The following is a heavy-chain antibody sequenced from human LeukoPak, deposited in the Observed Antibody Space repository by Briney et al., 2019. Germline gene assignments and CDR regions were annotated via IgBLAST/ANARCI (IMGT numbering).Heavy chain of an antibody. D-gene: IGHD4-11*01. CDR1: GYTFTSYG. CDR3: ARDFAVTTQKYYYYYGMDV. Sequence: ASVKVSCKASGYTFTSYGISWVRQAPGQGLEWMGWINSNNGNTNYEQRFQGRVTMTTDTSTSTAYMELRSLRSDDTAVYYCARDFAVTTQKYYYYYGMDVWGQGTTVTVSS. CDR2: INSNNGNT. J-gene: IGHJ6*02. V-gene: IGHV1-18*01.